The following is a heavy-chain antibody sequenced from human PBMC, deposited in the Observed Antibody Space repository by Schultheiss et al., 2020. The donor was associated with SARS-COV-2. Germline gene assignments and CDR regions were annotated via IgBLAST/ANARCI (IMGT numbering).Heavy chain of an antibody. V-gene: IGHV1-2*04. D-gene: IGHD6-19*01. Sequence: ASVKVSCKASGGTFSSYAISWVRQAPGQGLEWMGWINPNSGGTNYAQKFQGWVTMTRDTSISTAYMELSRLRSDDTAVYYCARERVADYYYYYGMDVWGQGTTVTVSS. CDR1: GGTFSSYA. J-gene: IGHJ6*02. CDR3: ARERVADYYYYYGMDV. CDR2: INPNSGGT.